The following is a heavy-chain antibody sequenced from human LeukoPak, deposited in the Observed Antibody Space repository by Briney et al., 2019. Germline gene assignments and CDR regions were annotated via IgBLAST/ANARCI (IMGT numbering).Heavy chain of an antibody. V-gene: IGHV3-7*03. D-gene: IGHD2-15*01. Sequence: GGSLRLSCAASGFNFSSSWMTWVRQAPGKGLEWVANVNRDATEKYYVDSVKGRFTISRDNAENSMYLQLNSLRDDDTAVYYRARCRGGTCRRAAFDVWGQGTMVIVSS. CDR3: ARCRGGTCRRAAFDV. CDR2: VNRDATEK. CDR1: GFNFSSSW. J-gene: IGHJ3*01.